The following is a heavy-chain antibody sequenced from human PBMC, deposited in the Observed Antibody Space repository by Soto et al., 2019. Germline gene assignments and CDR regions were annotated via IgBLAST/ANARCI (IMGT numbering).Heavy chain of an antibody. D-gene: IGHD3-16*01. CDR1: GFTFSSYA. J-gene: IGHJ5*02. CDR3: AKDPQSPSYDYTNWFDP. Sequence: GGSLRLSCAASGFTFSSYAMSWVRQAPGKGLEWVSAISGSGGRTYYADSVKGRFTISRDNSKNTLYLQMNSLRAEDTAVFYCAKDPQSPSYDYTNWFDPWGQGTLVTVSS. V-gene: IGHV3-23*01. CDR2: ISGSGGRT.